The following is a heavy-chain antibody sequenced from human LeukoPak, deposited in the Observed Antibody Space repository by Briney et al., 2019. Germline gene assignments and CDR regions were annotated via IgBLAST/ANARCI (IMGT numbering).Heavy chain of an antibody. D-gene: IGHD3-16*01. Sequence: GGSLRLSCVASGFTFSTYGMNWVRQAPGKGLEWVSVIYSGDNTYYVESVKGRFTISRDNSKNTLFLQMNRLRAEDTAVYYCAGRRVLDASFDYWGQGTLVTVSS. CDR2: IYSGDNT. V-gene: IGHV3-66*02. J-gene: IGHJ4*02. CDR1: GFTFSTYG. CDR3: AGRRVLDASFDY.